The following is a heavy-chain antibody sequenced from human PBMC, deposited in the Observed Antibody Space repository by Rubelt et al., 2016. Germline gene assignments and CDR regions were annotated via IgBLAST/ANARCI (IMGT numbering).Heavy chain of an antibody. V-gene: IGHV4-34*01. CDR1: GGSFSGYY. CDR2: INHSGST. Sequence: QVQLQQWGAGLLKPSETLSLTCAVYGGSFSGYYWSWIRQPPGKGLEWIGEINHSGSTNYNPSLKSRVTISVDTSKNQFSLKRSSVTAADTAVDYCARGAMVRGVDPWGQGTLVTVSS. D-gene: IGHD3-10*01. CDR3: ARGAMVRGVDP. J-gene: IGHJ5*02.